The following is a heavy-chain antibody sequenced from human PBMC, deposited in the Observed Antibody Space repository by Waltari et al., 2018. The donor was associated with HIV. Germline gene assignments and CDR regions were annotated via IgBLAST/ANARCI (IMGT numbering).Heavy chain of an antibody. J-gene: IGHJ6*02. D-gene: IGHD3-10*01. Sequence: QLQLQESGPGLVKSSETLSLTCTVSGGSISGSSYYWGWIRQTPGKGLEWIGSIYYSGSTHYNPSLKSRVTIFVDTSKNQFSLRLTSVTAADTAVYYCLVMGSRDVRGVNHYYYGMDVWGQGTTVDVSS. CDR1: GGSISGSSYY. CDR3: LVMGSRDVRGVNHYYYGMDV. CDR2: IYYSGST. V-gene: IGHV4-39*01.